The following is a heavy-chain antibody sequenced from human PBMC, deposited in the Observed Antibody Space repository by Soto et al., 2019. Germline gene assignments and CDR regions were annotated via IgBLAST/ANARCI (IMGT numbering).Heavy chain of an antibody. D-gene: IGHD1-26*01. CDR1: GYTFTSYG. CDR3: ARDTRGRGDGGTIEYYFDY. J-gene: IGHJ4*02. Sequence: ASVKVSCKASGYTFTSYGISWVRQAPGQGLEWMGWISAYNGKTNYAQKLQGRVTMTTDTSTSTAYMELRSLRSDDTAVYYCARDTRGRGDGGTIEYYFDYWGQGTLVTVSS. CDR2: ISAYNGKT. V-gene: IGHV1-18*01.